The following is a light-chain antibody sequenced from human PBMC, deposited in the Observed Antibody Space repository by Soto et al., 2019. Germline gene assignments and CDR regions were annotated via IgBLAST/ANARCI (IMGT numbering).Light chain of an antibody. CDR2: AAS. J-gene: IGKJ4*01. Sequence: DIQMTQSPSSLSASVGERVTITCRASQGISNYLDWYQQIPGKVPKLLISAASTLQSVVPSRFSGSGSGTDFTLTISSLQPDDVAAYYCQKYTDVPAFGGGTKVEIK. V-gene: IGKV1-27*01. CDR1: QGISNY. CDR3: QKYTDVPA.